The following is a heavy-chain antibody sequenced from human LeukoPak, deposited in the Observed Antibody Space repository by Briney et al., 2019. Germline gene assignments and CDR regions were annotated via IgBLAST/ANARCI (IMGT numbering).Heavy chain of an antibody. CDR1: GGSISSSSYY. D-gene: IGHD2-21*02. V-gene: IGHV4-39*01. CDR2: IYYSGST. Sequence: PSETLSLTCTVSGGSISSSSYYWGWIRQPPGKGLEWIGSIYYSGSTYYSPSLKSRVTISVDTSKNQFSLKLSSVTAADTAVYYCARGSSPYCGGDCYTYNWFDPRGQGTLVTVSS. CDR3: ARGSSPYCGGDCYTYNWFDP. J-gene: IGHJ5*02.